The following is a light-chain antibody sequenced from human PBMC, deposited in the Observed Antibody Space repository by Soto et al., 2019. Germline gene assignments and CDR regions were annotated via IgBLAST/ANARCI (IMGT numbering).Light chain of an antibody. CDR2: WAS. J-gene: IGKJ2*01. Sequence: DIVMTQSPDSLAVSLGERATINCKSSQNVLYSSNNKNYLAWYQQKPGQSPKLLIYWASTRESGVPDRFSGSGSGTDFTLTISSLQAEDVAFYYCQQYYSIPHTFGQGTKLEIK. CDR1: QNVLYSSNNKNY. CDR3: QQYYSIPHT. V-gene: IGKV4-1*01.